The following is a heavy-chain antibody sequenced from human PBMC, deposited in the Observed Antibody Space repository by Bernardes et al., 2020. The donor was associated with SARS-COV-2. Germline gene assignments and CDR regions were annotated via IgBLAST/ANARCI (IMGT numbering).Heavy chain of an antibody. J-gene: IGHJ6*02. CDR1: GFTFSIHA. V-gene: IGHV3-30-3*01. D-gene: IGHD2-21*02. Sequence: GSLRLSCAASGFTFSIHAMHWVRQTPDKGLEWVAVISSDGDKQYYVESVKGRFTISRDNSRNTLYLQMNSLRLEDTAMFYCVRDVHGDPFMGMDVWGQGTTVTVSS. CDR2: ISSDGDKQ. CDR3: VRDVHGDPFMGMDV.